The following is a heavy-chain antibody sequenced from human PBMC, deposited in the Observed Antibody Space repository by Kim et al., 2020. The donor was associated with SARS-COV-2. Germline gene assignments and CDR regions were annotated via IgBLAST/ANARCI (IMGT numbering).Heavy chain of an antibody. V-gene: IGHV3-43*01. Sequence: GGSLRLSCAASGFTFDDYTMHWVRQAPGKGLEWVSLISWDGGSTYYADSVKGRFTISRDNSKNSLYLQMNSLRTEDTALYYCAKEVQRWLQLYAFDIWGQGTMVTVSS. CDR2: ISWDGGST. CDR3: AKEVQRWLQLYAFDI. J-gene: IGHJ3*02. D-gene: IGHD5-12*01. CDR1: GFTFDDYT.